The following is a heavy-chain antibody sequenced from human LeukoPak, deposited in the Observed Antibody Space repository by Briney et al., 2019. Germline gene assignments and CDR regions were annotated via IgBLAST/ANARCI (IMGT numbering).Heavy chain of an antibody. Sequence: ASVKVSCKASGYTFTGYYMHWVRQAPGQGLEWMGWINPNSGGTNYAQKFQGRVTMTRDTSISTAYMELSRLRSDDTAVYYCARGVVVVPAAIGKRGYGYTFDYWGQGTLVTVSS. D-gene: IGHD2-2*01. CDR3: ARGVVVVPAAIGKRGYGYTFDY. V-gene: IGHV1-2*02. CDR2: INPNSGGT. J-gene: IGHJ4*02. CDR1: GYTFTGYY.